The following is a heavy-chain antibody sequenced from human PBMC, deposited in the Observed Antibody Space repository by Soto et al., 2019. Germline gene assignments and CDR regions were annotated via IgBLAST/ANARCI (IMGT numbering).Heavy chain of an antibody. J-gene: IGHJ4*02. V-gene: IGHV3-7*01. CDR3: ARERGLSGYCWEGDY. Sequence: EVQFVESGGDLVQPGGSLRLSCAASGFAFSQYWVNWVRQSPGKGLEWVAIMNQDGSKRYYGASVMGRFTISRDNGKNSLYLQLNSLRDDDTAVYFCARERGLSGYCWEGDYGGLGSRVPVTS. CDR2: MNQDGSKR. CDR1: GFAFSQYW. D-gene: IGHD5-12*01.